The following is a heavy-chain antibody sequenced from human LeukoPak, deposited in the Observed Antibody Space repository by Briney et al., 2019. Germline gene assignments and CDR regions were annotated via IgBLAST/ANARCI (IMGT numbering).Heavy chain of an antibody. Sequence: GGSLRLSCAASGFSFSRYGMHWVRQAPGKGLEYVSFITYNGGSTYNADSVKGRFTISRDNSRNTLYLQMSSLRAEDTAVYHCVKDGGMATIFDFWGQGTLVTVSS. CDR2: ITYNGGST. CDR3: VKDGGMATIFDF. CDR1: GFSFSRYG. J-gene: IGHJ4*02. V-gene: IGHV3-64D*09. D-gene: IGHD5-24*01.